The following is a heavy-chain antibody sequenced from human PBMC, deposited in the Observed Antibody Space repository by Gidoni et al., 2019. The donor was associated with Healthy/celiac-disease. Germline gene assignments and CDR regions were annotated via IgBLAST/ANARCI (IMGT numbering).Heavy chain of an antibody. Sequence: NPSLKSRVTISVDTSKNQFSLKLSSVTAADTAVYYCARGGSGSYGKRYFDLWGRGTLVTVSS. J-gene: IGHJ2*01. CDR3: ARGGSGSYGKRYFDL. V-gene: IGHV4-34*01. D-gene: IGHD1-26*01.